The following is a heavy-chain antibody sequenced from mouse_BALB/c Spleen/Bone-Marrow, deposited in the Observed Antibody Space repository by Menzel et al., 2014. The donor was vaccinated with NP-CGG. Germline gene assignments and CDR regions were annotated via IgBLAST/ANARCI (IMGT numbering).Heavy chain of an antibody. CDR1: GFTFSDYY. J-gene: IGHJ4*01. Sequence: EAKLVESGGGLVQPGGSLKLSCATSGFTFSDYYMYWVRQTPEKRLEWVAYISNGGGSTYYPDTVKGRFTISRDNAKNALYLQMSRLKSEDTAMYYCARRGWFYAMDYWGQGTSVPVSS. CDR3: ARRGWFYAMDY. CDR2: ISNGGGST. D-gene: IGHD3-3*01. V-gene: IGHV5-12*02.